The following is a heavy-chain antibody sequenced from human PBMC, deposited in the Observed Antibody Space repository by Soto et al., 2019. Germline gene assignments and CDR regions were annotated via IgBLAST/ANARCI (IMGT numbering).Heavy chain of an antibody. Sequence: RFSVKVYCKASGGTFSSHASSWGRQAPGKGLEWMGGIIPFFKATNYAQKFQGRVTITADDSTSTAYMDLYSLRSEDTAVYYCARDVPLNYYDGTYSYYAMDVWGQGTTVTVSS. CDR3: ARDVPLNYYDGTYSYYAMDV. V-gene: IGHV1-69*13. D-gene: IGHD3-16*01. J-gene: IGHJ6*02. CDR1: GGTFSSHA. CDR2: IIPFFKAT.